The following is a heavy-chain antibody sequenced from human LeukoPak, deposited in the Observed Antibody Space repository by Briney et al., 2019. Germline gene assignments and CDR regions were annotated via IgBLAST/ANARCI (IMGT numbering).Heavy chain of an antibody. D-gene: IGHD3-22*01. J-gene: IGHJ2*01. CDR2: IKQDESEK. CDR3: ARDPAAPYDSSGYYGTWYFDL. CDR1: GFTFSDYW. Sequence: PGESLRLSCAASGFTFSDYWMSWVRQAPGKGLEWVANIKQDESEKYYVDSVKGRFTISRDNAKNTLYLQMNSLRAEDTAVYYCARDPAAPYDSSGYYGTWYFDLWGRGTLVTVSS. V-gene: IGHV3-7*01.